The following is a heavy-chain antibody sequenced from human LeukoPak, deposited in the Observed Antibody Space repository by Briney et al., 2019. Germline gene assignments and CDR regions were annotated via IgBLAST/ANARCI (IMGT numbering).Heavy chain of an antibody. V-gene: IGHV3-21*04. J-gene: IGHJ5*02. CDR1: GFKFTSYA. Sequence: PGGSLRLSCAASGFKFTSYAMNWLCQAPGKGPEWISSISDDGKYIYYADSVRGRFTISRDDANNSLSLQMNNLRAEDTALYHCARDPFGAAHNWFDPWGQGTLVIVSS. CDR2: ISDDGKYI. CDR3: ARDPFGAAHNWFDP. D-gene: IGHD3-3*01.